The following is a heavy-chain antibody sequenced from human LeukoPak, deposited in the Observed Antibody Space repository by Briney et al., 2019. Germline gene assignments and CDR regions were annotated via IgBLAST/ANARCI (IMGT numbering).Heavy chain of an antibody. CDR3: ARGDILTGYNYYYGMDV. CDR1: GFTFSTYY. V-gene: IGHV3-21*01. CDR2: ITGSSSYI. D-gene: IGHD3-9*01. J-gene: IGHJ6*02. Sequence: GGSLRLSCAASGFTFSTYYMNWVRQAPGKGLEWVSFITGSSSYIYYTDSVKGRFTISRDNAKNSLFLQMNRLRNEDTAVYYCARGDILTGYNYYYGMDVWGQGTTVTVSS.